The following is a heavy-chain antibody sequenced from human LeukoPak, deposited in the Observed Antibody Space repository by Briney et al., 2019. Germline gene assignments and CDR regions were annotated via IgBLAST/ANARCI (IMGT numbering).Heavy chain of an antibody. CDR1: GFTFSSYS. D-gene: IGHD3-3*01. CDR3: ARGITIFGVVIKDGMDV. CDR2: ISSSSTI. J-gene: IGHJ6*02. V-gene: IGHV3-48*01. Sequence: GGSLRLSCAASGFTFSSYSMNWVRQAPGKGLEWVSYISSSSTIYYADSVKGRFTISRDNAKNSLYLQMNSLRAEDTAVYYCARGITIFGVVIKDGMDVWGQGTTVTVSS.